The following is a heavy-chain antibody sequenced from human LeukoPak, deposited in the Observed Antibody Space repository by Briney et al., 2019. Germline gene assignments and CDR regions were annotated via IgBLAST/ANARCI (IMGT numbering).Heavy chain of an antibody. Sequence: SGPTLVNPTQTLTLTCTFSGFSLSTTGVGVGWIRQPPGEALEWLALLYWNDDKRYSPSLRSRLIITKDTSKNQVVLIMTNMDPVDTATYYCAHRYLSYFGYWGQGTLVAVSS. CDR2: LYWNDDK. V-gene: IGHV2-5*01. J-gene: IGHJ4*02. CDR1: GFSLSTTGVG. CDR3: AHRYLSYFGY.